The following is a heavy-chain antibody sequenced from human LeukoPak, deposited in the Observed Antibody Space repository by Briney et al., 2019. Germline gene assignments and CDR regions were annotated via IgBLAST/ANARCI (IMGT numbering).Heavy chain of an antibody. D-gene: IGHD4-17*01. J-gene: IGHJ4*02. CDR1: GGSISSGGYY. V-gene: IGHV4-31*03. Sequence: SETLSLTCTVSGGSISSGGYYWSWIRQHPGKGLEWIGYIYYSGSTYYNPSLKSRVTISVDTSKNQFSLKPSSVTAADTAVYYCARVPDYGDYVGSFDYWGQGTLVTVSS. CDR2: IYYSGST. CDR3: ARVPDYGDYVGSFDY.